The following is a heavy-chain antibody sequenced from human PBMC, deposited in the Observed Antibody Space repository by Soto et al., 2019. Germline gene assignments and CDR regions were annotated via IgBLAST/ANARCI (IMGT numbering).Heavy chain of an antibody. V-gene: IGHV1-69*13. CDR1: GVTFNSYT. CDR2: IIPIFATP. Sequence: SVKVSCKASGVTFNSYTISWVRQAPGQGLEWMGGIIPIFATPKYAQKFQGRVTITADESTSTTYMELSSLRSEDTAVFYCAGTSWHYYYGMDVWSQGTTVTVSS. D-gene: IGHD6-13*01. J-gene: IGHJ6*02. CDR3: AGTSWHYYYGMDV.